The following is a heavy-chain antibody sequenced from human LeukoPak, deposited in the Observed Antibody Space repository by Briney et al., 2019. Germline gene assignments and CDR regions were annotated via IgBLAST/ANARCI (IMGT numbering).Heavy chain of an antibody. CDR2: IIPIFGTA. CDR3: ARGGAYGGNSVGLFDY. Sequence: GASVKVSCKASGGTFSSYAISWVRQAPGQGLEWMGGIIPIFGTANYAQKFQGRVTITTDESTSTAYMELSSLRSEDTAVYYCARGGAYGGNSVGLFDYWGQGTLVTVSS. J-gene: IGHJ4*02. V-gene: IGHV1-69*05. CDR1: GGTFSSYA. D-gene: IGHD4-23*01.